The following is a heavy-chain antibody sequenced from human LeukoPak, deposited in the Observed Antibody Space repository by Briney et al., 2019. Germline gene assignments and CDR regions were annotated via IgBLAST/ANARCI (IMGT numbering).Heavy chain of an antibody. V-gene: IGHV3-23*01. D-gene: IGHD3-16*01. CDR1: GFTFSNYD. Sequence: GGSLRLSCAASGFTFSNYDMNWVRQAPGKGLEWVSSISGSGGSTYYADSVKGRFTISRDNSKNTLYLQMNSLRAEDTAVYYCAKVLSDYYYYYMDVWGKGTTVTISS. J-gene: IGHJ6*03. CDR3: AKVLSDYYYYYMDV. CDR2: ISGSGGST.